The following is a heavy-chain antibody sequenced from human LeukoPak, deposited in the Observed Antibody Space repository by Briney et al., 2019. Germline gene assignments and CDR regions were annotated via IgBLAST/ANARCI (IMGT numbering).Heavy chain of an antibody. V-gene: IGHV4-59*01. CDR3: ARDEVEYCSGGSCYGWFDP. D-gene: IGHD2-15*01. CDR1: GGSISSYY. CDR2: IYYSGST. Sequence: SETLSLTCTVSGGSISSYYWSWIRQPPGKGLEWIGYIYYSGSTTYNPSLKSRVTISVDTSKNQFSRKLSSVTAADTAVYYCARDEVEYCSGGSCYGWFDPWGQGTLVTVSS. J-gene: IGHJ5*02.